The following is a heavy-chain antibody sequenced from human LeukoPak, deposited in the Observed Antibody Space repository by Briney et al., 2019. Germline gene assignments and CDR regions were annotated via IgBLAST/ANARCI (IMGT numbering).Heavy chain of an antibody. CDR3: ARERPGMDYMDV. J-gene: IGHJ6*03. Sequence: PGGSLRLSCAASGFTVSSNYMSWVRQAPGKGLEWVSVIYSSGSTYYADSVKGRFTISRDNSKNTLYLQMNSLRAEDTAVYYCARERPGMDYMDVWGKGTTVTVSS. CDR2: IYSSGST. V-gene: IGHV3-53*01. CDR1: GFTVSSNY.